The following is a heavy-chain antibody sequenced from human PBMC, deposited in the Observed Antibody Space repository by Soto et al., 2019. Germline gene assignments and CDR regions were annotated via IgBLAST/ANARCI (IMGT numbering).Heavy chain of an antibody. D-gene: IGHD1-26*01. J-gene: IGHJ6*02. CDR1: GGTFSSYA. CDR2: IIPIFGTA. Sequence: ASVKVSCKASGGTFSSYAISWVRQAPGQGLEWMGGIIPIFGTANYAQKFQGRVTITADESTSTAYMELSSLRSEDTAVYYCARLPPSGQIAFGRSDYYYCMDVWGQGTTVTVSS. CDR3: ARLPPSGQIAFGRSDYYYCMDV. V-gene: IGHV1-69*13.